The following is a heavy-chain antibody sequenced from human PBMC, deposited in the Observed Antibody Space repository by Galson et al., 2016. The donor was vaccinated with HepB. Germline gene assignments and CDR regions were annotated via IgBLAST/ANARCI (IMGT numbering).Heavy chain of an antibody. V-gene: IGHV3-48*02. Sequence: SLRLSCAASGFTFSTFGMNWVRQAPGQGLEWVSYISSGSSPIHYADSVRGRFTISRDNAKNSLYLQMNSLRDDDTAVYYCARYRDPSRYFDLWGRGTLVTVSS. CDR2: ISSGSSPI. J-gene: IGHJ2*01. D-gene: IGHD1-1*01. CDR1: GFTFSTFG. CDR3: ARYRDPSRYFDL.